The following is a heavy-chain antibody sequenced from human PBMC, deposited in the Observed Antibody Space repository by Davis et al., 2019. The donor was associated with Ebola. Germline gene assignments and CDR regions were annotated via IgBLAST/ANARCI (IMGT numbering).Heavy chain of an antibody. CDR1: GFTFSSYS. CDR2: ISSSSSTI. Sequence: GESLKISCAASGFTFSSYSMNWVRQAPGKGLEWVSYISSSSSTIYYADSVKGRFTISRDNAKNSLHLQMNSLRDEDTAVYYCARSDLFWSGYHYYYYGMDVWGQGTTVTVSS. D-gene: IGHD3-3*01. CDR3: ARSDLFWSGYHYYYYGMDV. V-gene: IGHV3-48*02. J-gene: IGHJ6*02.